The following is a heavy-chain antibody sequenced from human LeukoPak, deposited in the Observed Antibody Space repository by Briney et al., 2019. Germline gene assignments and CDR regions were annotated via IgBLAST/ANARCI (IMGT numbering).Heavy chain of an antibody. CDR1: GFNFSRYM. D-gene: IGHD3-10*01. J-gene: IGHJ5*02. Sequence: KPGGSLRLSCVVSGFNFSRYMLSWIRQPPGKGLEWIGYIYYSGSTNYNPSLKSRVTISVDTSKNQFSLKLSSVTAADTAVYYCARRPYGQAWFDPWGQGTLVTVSS. V-gene: IGHV4-59*01. CDR3: ARRPYGQAWFDP. CDR2: IYYSGST.